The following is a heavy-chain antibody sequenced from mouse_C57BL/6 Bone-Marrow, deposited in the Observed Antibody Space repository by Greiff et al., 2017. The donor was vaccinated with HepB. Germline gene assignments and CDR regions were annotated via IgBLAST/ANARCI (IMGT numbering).Heavy chain of an antibody. CDR3: TRRLTGAMDY. J-gene: IGHJ4*01. CDR1: GFTFSSYA. D-gene: IGHD4-1*01. V-gene: IGHV5-9-1*02. CDR2: ISSGGDYI. Sequence: DVMLVESGEGLVKPGGSLKLSCAASGFTFSSYAMTWVRQTPEKRLEWVAYISSGGDYIYYADTVKGRFTISRDNARNTLYLQMSSLKSEDTAMYDCTRRLTGAMDYWGQGTSVTVSS.